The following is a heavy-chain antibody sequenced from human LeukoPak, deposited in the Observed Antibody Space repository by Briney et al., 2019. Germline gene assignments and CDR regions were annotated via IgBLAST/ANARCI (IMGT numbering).Heavy chain of an antibody. CDR3: ATSIRSGWYRG. Sequence: ASVKVSCKASGYTFTSYTMNWVRQAPGQGLEWMGWINTNTGNPTYAQGFTGRFVFSLDTSVSTAYLQISSLKAEDTAVYYCATSIRSGWYRGWGQGTLVTVSS. J-gene: IGHJ4*02. CDR2: INTNTGNP. CDR1: GYTFTSYT. D-gene: IGHD6-19*01. V-gene: IGHV7-4-1*02.